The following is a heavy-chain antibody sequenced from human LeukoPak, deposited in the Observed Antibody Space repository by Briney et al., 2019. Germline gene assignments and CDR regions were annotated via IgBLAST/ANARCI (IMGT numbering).Heavy chain of an antibody. CDR1: GFTFNNAW. J-gene: IGHJ4*02. V-gene: IGHV3-48*02. CDR2: ISYSSSAI. CDR3: VRDSYGSSGYYYVSDY. D-gene: IGHD3-22*01. Sequence: GGSLRLSCAASGFTFNNAWMSWVRQAPGKGLEWVSYISYSSSAIYYADSVKGRFTISRDNAKNSLYLRMNSLRDEDTAVYYCVRDSYGSSGYYYVSDYWGQGTLVTVSS.